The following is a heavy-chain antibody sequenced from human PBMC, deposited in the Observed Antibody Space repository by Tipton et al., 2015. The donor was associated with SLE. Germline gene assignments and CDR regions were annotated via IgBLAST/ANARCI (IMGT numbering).Heavy chain of an antibody. Sequence: TLSLTCTVSGGSISSGSYYWSWIRQPAGKGLEWIGHIYTSGSTNYNPSLKSRVTRSVATSKNQFSLKLSSVTAADTAGYYCARDNWNYDENGMDVWGQGTTVTVSS. CDR3: ARDNWNYDENGMDV. V-gene: IGHV4-61*09. D-gene: IGHD1-7*01. J-gene: IGHJ6*02. CDR2: IYTSGST. CDR1: GGSISSGSYY.